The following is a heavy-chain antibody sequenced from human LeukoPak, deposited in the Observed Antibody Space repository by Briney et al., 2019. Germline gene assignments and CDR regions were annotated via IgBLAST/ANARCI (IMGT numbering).Heavy chain of an antibody. Sequence: PSQTLSLTCAVSGGSISSGGYSWSWIRQPPGKGLEWIGYIYYSGSTYYNPSLKSRVTISVDTSKNQFSLKLSSVTAADTAVYYCARLSGDGSGSYSLSSSQSYYYYYMDVWGKGTTVTVSS. J-gene: IGHJ6*03. CDR1: GGSISSGGYS. CDR2: IYYSGST. D-gene: IGHD3-10*01. CDR3: ARLSGDGSGSYSLSSSQSYYYYYMDV. V-gene: IGHV4-30-4*07.